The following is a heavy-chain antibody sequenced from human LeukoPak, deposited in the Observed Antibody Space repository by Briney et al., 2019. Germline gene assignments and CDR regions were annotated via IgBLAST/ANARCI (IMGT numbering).Heavy chain of an antibody. J-gene: IGHJ3*02. CDR1: GYTVTSCH. CDR2: INPSGGST. Sequence: ASVKVSCKASGYTVTSCHMHGVRQAPGQGLEWMGVINPSGGSTRYAQKFQGRVTMTRDTSTSTVYMELSSLRSEDTAVYYCAQSRYYYDSSDIWGQGTMVTVSS. V-gene: IGHV1-46*01. D-gene: IGHD3-22*01. CDR3: AQSRYYYDSSDI.